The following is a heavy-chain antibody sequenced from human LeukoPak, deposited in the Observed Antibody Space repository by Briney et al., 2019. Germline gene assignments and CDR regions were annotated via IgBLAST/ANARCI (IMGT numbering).Heavy chain of an antibody. CDR2: INLDGGEK. CDR1: GFTFSSSW. V-gene: IGHV3-7*01. Sequence: GGSLRLSCAAFGFTFSSSWMNWVRQAPGKGLEWVGTINLDGGEKYYMDPVRGRFTNSRDNPKNSLYRQMNSLRTEDTAVYYCARDRGYNSFDYWGQGTLVTVSS. CDR3: ARDRGYNSFDY. J-gene: IGHJ4*02. D-gene: IGHD5-24*01.